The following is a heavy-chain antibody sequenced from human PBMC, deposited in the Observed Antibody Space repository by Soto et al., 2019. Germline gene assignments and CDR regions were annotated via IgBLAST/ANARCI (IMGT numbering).Heavy chain of an antibody. CDR1: GFTFSSYA. V-gene: IGHV3-30-3*01. Sequence: GGSLRLSCAASGFTFSSYAMHWVRQAPGKGLEWVAVISYDGSNKYYADSVKGRFTISGDNSKNTLYLQMNSLRAEDTAVYYCASGIEITMVRGVIMSYYGMDVWGQGTTVTVSS. D-gene: IGHD3-10*01. CDR2: ISYDGSNK. J-gene: IGHJ6*02. CDR3: ASGIEITMVRGVIMSYYGMDV.